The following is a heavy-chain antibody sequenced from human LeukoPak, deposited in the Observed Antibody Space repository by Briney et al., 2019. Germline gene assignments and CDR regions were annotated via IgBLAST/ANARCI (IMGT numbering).Heavy chain of an antibody. D-gene: IGHD6-6*01. J-gene: IGHJ6*03. Sequence: SETLSLTCTVSGGSISSYYWSWIRQPPGKGLEWIGYIYYSGSTNYNPSLKSRVTISVDTSKNQFSLKLSSVTAADTAVYYCASVHDYYYYYMDVWGKGTTVTVSS. CDR1: GGSISSYY. V-gene: IGHV4-59*12. CDR2: IYYSGST. CDR3: ASVHDYYYYYMDV.